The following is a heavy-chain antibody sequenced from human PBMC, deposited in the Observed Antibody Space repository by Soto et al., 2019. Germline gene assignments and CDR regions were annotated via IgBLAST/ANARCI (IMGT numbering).Heavy chain of an antibody. CDR3: ATSNWFDP. J-gene: IGHJ5*02. CDR2: IYYSGST. CDR1: GGSISSRGYY. V-gene: IGHV4-39*01. Sequence: QLQLQESGPGLVKPSETLSLTCTVSGGSISSRGYYWGWIRQPPGKGREGIGTIYYSGSTYYNPSLKSRVTISGDTSKNQFSLKRSTVTAADTAVYYCATSNWFDPWGQGTLVTVSS.